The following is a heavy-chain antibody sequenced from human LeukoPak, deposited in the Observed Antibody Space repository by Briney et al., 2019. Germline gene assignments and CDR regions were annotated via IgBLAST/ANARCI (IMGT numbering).Heavy chain of an antibody. Sequence: TGGSLRLSCAASGFTFSHAWMSWVRQAPGKGLDWIGRIVSNTEGGTRDYAAPVKGRFTISRDDSKNTLYLQMNSLKTEDTAVYHCITGIRSGYYVYWGQRTPVTVSS. D-gene: IGHD3-22*01. V-gene: IGHV3-15*04. CDR3: ITGIRSGYYVY. CDR1: GFTFSHAW. CDR2: IVSNTEGGTR. J-gene: IGHJ4*02.